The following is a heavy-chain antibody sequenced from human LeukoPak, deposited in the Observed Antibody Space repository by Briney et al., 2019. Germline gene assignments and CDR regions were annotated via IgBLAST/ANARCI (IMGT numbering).Heavy chain of an antibody. CDR2: IIPILGIA. Sequence: SVKVSCKASGGTFSSYAISWVRQAPGQGLEWMGRIIPILGIANYAQKFQGRVTITADKSTSTAYMELRSLRSDDTAVYYCARQYYDILTGYSAGHYWGQGTLVTVSS. V-gene: IGHV1-69*04. CDR3: ARQYYDILTGYSAGHY. J-gene: IGHJ4*02. D-gene: IGHD3-9*01. CDR1: GGTFSSYA.